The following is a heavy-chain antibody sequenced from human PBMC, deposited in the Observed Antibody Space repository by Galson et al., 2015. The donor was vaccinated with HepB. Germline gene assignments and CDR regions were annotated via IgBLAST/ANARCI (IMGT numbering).Heavy chain of an antibody. CDR3: ARGSADRPGY. Sequence: SLRLSCAASGFTLSNYGMDWVRQAPGKGLEWVAYISSNSRTENYADSVKGRFAISRDHARNSLYLQMNRLRVEDTAVYYCARGSADRPGYWGQGTQVTVSS. CDR2: ISSNSRTE. V-gene: IGHV3-48*01. J-gene: IGHJ4*02. CDR1: GFTLSNYG.